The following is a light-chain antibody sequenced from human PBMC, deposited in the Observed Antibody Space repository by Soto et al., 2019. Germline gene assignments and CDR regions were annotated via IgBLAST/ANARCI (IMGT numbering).Light chain of an antibody. V-gene: IGKV3-20*01. CDR1: QSVSSSY. CDR2: GAS. J-gene: IGKJ1*01. Sequence: EIVLTQSPGTLSLSPGERATLSCRASQSVSSSYLAWYQQKPGQAPRLLIYGASSRATGIPDRFSGGGSGTDFTRTISRLEPEDFAVYYCQQYGSSQWTFGQGTKVEIK. CDR3: QQYGSSQWT.